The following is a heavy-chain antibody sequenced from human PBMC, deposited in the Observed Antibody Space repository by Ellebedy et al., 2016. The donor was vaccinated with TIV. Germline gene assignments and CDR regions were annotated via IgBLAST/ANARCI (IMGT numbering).Heavy chain of an antibody. Sequence: ASVKVSCXASGYTFTSYGISWVRQAPGQGLEWMGWISTYNGNTKYAQNFQGRVTMTTDTSTSTAYMEIRSLRSDDTAVYYCARDLGYSRSWSFWGQGTLVTVSS. CDR2: ISTYNGNT. CDR3: ARDLGYSRSWSF. V-gene: IGHV1-18*01. D-gene: IGHD6-13*01. CDR1: GYTFTSYG. J-gene: IGHJ4*02.